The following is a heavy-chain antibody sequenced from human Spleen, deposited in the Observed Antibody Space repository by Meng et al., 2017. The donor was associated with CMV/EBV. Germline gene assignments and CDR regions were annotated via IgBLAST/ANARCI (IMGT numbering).Heavy chain of an antibody. CDR3: ARGGQLVDY. Sequence: GGSLRLSFAASGSTFSSYDMHRVRQAPGKGLEWVAVISYDGSNKYYADSVKGRFTISRDNSKNTLYLQMNSLRPEDTAVYYCARGGQLVDYWGQGTLFTVSS. D-gene: IGHD6-6*01. CDR2: ISYDGSNK. J-gene: IGHJ4*02. CDR1: GSTFSSYD. V-gene: IGHV3-30-3*01.